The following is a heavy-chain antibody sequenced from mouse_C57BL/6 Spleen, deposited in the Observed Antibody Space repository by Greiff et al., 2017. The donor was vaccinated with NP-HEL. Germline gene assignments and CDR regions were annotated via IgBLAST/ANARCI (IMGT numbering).Heavy chain of an antibody. CDR2: ISSGSSTI. J-gene: IGHJ3*01. D-gene: IGHD1-1*01. Sequence: EVQLVESGGGLVKPGGSLKLSCAASGFTFSDYGMHWVRQAPEKGLEWVAYISSGSSTIYYADTVKGRFTISRDNAKNTLFLQMTSLRSEDTAMYYCASGVYYGSTWFAYWGQRTLVTVSA. CDR3: ASGVYYGSTWFAY. CDR1: GFTFSDYG. V-gene: IGHV5-17*01.